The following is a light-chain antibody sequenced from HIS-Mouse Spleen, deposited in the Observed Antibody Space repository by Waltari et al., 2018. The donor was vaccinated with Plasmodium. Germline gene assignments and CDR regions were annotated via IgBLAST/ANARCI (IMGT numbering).Light chain of an antibody. J-gene: IGKJ2*01. CDR3: QQYGSSPYT. Sequence: EILLTQSPGTLSLSAGARATLSCRASQSVSSSYLAWYQQKPGQAPRLLIYGASSRATGIPDRFSGSGSGTDFTLTISRLEPEDFAVYYCQQYGSSPYTFGQGTKLEIK. V-gene: IGKV3-20*01. CDR1: QSVSSSY. CDR2: GAS.